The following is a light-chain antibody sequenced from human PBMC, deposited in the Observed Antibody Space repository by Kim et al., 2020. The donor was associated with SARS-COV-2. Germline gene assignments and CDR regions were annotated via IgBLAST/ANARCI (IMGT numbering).Light chain of an antibody. Sequence: LGQTVRITCQGDSLRSYYASWYQQKPGQAPVLVIYGKNNRPSGIPDRFSGSSSGNTASLTITGAQAEDEADYYCNSRDSSGNQYVVFGGGTQLTVL. CDR2: GKN. V-gene: IGLV3-19*01. J-gene: IGLJ2*01. CDR1: SLRSYY. CDR3: NSRDSSGNQYVV.